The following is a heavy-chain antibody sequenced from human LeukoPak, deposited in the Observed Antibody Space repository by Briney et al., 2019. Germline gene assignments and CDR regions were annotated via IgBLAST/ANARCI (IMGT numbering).Heavy chain of an antibody. Sequence: GGSLRLSCAASGFTFTDHYMDWVRQAPGKGLEWIGRARNKANSYTTEYAASVKGRFIVSRDDSKNSLYLHMSSLKTEDTAVYYCVRGASSSRPQYFYGLDVWGQGTTVTVSS. V-gene: IGHV3-72*01. J-gene: IGHJ6*02. D-gene: IGHD2-2*01. CDR2: ARNKANSYTT. CDR1: GFTFTDHY. CDR3: VRGASSSRPQYFYGLDV.